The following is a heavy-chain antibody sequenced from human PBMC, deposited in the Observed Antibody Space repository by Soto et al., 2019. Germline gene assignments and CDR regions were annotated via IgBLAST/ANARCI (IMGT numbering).Heavy chain of an antibody. D-gene: IGHD3-3*01. J-gene: IGHJ6*01. V-gene: IGHV3-9*01. CDR3: AKDGGGVWSMAKGSSYADYGMNV. CDR2: ISWNSETT. Sequence: EVQLVESGGGMVQPGRSLRLSCVASGFTFDDHAMHWVRRGPGRGLEWVSGISWNSETTGYADSVRGRLTISRDNAKNSLYLQMNSLRVEDTAFYCCAKDGGGVWSMAKGSSYADYGMNVWGQGTAVIVSP. CDR1: GFTFDDHA.